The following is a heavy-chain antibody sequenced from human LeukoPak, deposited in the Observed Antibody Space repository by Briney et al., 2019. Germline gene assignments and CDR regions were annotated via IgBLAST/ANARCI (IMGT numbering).Heavy chain of an antibody. D-gene: IGHD6-25*01. Sequence: ASVKVSCKASGYTFTSYDINWVRQATGQGLEWMGWMNPNSGNTGYAQKFQGRVTITRNTSISTAYMELSSLRSEDTAVYYCARAQRPDRNWYFDLWGRGTLVTVSS. CDR1: GYTFTSYD. CDR3: ARAQRPDRNWYFDL. CDR2: MNPNSGNT. V-gene: IGHV1-8*03. J-gene: IGHJ2*01.